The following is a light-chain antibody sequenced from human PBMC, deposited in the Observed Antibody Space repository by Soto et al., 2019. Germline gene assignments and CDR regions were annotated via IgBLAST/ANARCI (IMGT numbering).Light chain of an antibody. CDR3: AAWDAILNGYV. CDR1: SSNIESNT. J-gene: IGLJ1*01. CDR2: SNY. V-gene: IGLV1-44*01. Sequence: QSVLTQPPSASGTPGQRVTISCSGSSSNIESNTVTWYQQLPGTAPKLVIYSNYDRPSGVPDRFSGSTSGTSASLVIRGLQSEDEADYYCAAWDAILNGYVFGGGTKVTV.